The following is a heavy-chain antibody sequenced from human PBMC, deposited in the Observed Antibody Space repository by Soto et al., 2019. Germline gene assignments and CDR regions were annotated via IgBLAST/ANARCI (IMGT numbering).Heavy chain of an antibody. D-gene: IGHD4-4*01. Sequence: EVQLVESGGGLVQAGGSLRLFCAVSGFTFSSYEMNWVRQAPGKGLEWVSYIGTSGKTIYYADSVRGRFTISRDNAKNSLYLHMNSLRAEDTAGYFCARDPAIYSGKFDYGLDVWGRGTTVTVSS. V-gene: IGHV3-48*03. J-gene: IGHJ6*02. CDR2: IGTSGKTI. CDR1: GFTFSSYE. CDR3: ARDPAIYSGKFDYGLDV.